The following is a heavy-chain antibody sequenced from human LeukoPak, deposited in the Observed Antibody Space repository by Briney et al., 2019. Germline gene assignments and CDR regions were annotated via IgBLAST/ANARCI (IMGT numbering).Heavy chain of an antibody. CDR1: GFTFSSYA. D-gene: IGHD6-13*01. CDR2: ISGSGGST. Sequence: PGGSLRLSCAASGFTFSSYAMSWVRQAPGKGLKWVSAISGSGGSTYYADSVKGRFTISRDNSKNTLYLQMNSLRAEDTAVYYCAKLAAKNIAAAGKDWGQGTLVTVSS. J-gene: IGHJ4*02. V-gene: IGHV3-23*01. CDR3: AKLAAKNIAAAGKD.